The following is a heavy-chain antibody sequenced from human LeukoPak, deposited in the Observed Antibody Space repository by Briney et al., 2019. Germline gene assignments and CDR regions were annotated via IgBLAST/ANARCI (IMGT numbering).Heavy chain of an antibody. CDR2: INPSGGST. D-gene: IGHD3-3*01. CDR1: GGTFSSYA. CDR3: ARATFNQLRFLEWLSTGHFDY. Sequence: GASVKVSCKASGGTFSSYAISWVRQAPGQGLEWMGIINPSGGSTSYAQKFQGRVTMTRDTSTSTVYMELSSLRSEDTAVYYCARATFNQLRFLEWLSTGHFDYWGQGTLVTVSS. J-gene: IGHJ4*02. V-gene: IGHV1-46*01.